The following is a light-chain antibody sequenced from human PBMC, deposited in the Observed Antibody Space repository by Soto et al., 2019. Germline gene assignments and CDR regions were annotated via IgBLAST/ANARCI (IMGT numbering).Light chain of an antibody. CDR1: QSVSSSY. CDR2: DAY. J-gene: IGKJ5*01. Sequence: SAAAVSLYKGERATLSCRASQSVSSSYLAWYQQKPGQAPRLLIYDAYNRATGIPPRFSGSGSGTDFTLTISSLEPEDSAVYYCQQRHMWPIPFGQGTRLEIK. V-gene: IGKV3-11*01. CDR3: QQRHMWPIP.